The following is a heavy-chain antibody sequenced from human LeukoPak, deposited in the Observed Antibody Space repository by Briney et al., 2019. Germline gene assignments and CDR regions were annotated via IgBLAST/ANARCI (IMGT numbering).Heavy chain of an antibody. Sequence: SETLSLTCAVSGYSISSGYYWGWIRPPPGKGLDWIGNNYHSGSTYYNPSLKSRVTISVDTSKNKFSLKLSSMTAADTAVYYCARDPRLNWFDPWGQGTLVTVSS. CDR2: NYHSGST. CDR3: ARDPRLNWFDP. CDR1: GYSISSGYY. V-gene: IGHV4-38-2*02. J-gene: IGHJ5*02.